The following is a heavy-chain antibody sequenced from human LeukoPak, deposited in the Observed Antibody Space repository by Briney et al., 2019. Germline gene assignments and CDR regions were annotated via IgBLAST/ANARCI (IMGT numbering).Heavy chain of an antibody. CDR3: AKDARAAVAGTGYYYYYMDV. J-gene: IGHJ6*03. Sequence: GGSLRLSCAASGFTFSSYGMHWVRQAPGKGLEWVAFMRYDGSNKYYADSVKGRFTISRDNSKNTLYLQMNSLRAEDTAVYYCAKDARAAVAGTGYYYYYMDVWGKGTTVTVSS. CDR2: MRYDGSNK. V-gene: IGHV3-30*02. D-gene: IGHD6-19*01. CDR1: GFTFSSYG.